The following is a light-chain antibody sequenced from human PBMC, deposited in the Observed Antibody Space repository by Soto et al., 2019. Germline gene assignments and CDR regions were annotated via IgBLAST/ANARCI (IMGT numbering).Light chain of an antibody. CDR3: QAWDSSTGV. CDR1: KLGDKY. J-gene: IGLJ2*01. Sequence: SYELTQPPSVSVSPGQTASITCSGDKLGDKYVSWYQQKPGQFPVLVIYQDRKRPSGIPERFSGSNSGNTATLTISGTQAMDEADYYCQAWDSSTGVFGGGTKLTVL. V-gene: IGLV3-1*01. CDR2: QDR.